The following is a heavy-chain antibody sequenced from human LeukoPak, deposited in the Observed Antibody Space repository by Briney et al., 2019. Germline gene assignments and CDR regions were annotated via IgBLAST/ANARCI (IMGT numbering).Heavy chain of an antibody. J-gene: IGHJ4*02. D-gene: IGHD5-12*01. CDR1: GYSISSGYY. CDR3: AGEMWLRGIDY. CDR2: IYHSGST. V-gene: IGHV4-38-2*01. Sequence: PSETLSLTCAVSGYSISSGYYWGWIRQPPGKGLEWIGSIYHSGSTYYNPSLKSRVTISVDTSKNQFSLKLSSVTAADTAVYYCAGEMWLRGIDYWGQGTLVTVSS.